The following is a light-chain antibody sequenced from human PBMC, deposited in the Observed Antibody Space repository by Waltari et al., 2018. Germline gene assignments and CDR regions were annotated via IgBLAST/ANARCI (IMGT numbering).Light chain of an antibody. V-gene: IGKV1-12*02. CDR2: AAS. CDR1: QGVDSW. J-gene: IGKJ2*01. Sequence: DIQMTQSPSSVSASVGDRVNITCRASQGVDSWLVRYKQKPGKAPNLLIYAASSLPSGVPSMFSGSGFGTDFTFSLSCLQPEDSATYYCQHVIRVPYTFGQGTKLVIK. CDR3: QHVIRVPYT.